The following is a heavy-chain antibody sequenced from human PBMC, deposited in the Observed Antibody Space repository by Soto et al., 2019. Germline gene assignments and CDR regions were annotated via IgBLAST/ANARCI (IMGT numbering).Heavy chain of an antibody. CDR2: IYHSGST. CDR3: ASSHSYYDFWSGWAPYYYGMDV. D-gene: IGHD3-3*01. Sequence: PSETLSLTCAVSGGSISSGGYSWSWIRQPPGKGLEWIGYIYHSGSTYYNPSLKSRVTISVDRSKNQFSLKLSSVTAADTAVYYCASSHSYYDFWSGWAPYYYGMDVWGQGTPVTVSS. CDR1: GGSISSGGYS. J-gene: IGHJ6*02. V-gene: IGHV4-30-2*01.